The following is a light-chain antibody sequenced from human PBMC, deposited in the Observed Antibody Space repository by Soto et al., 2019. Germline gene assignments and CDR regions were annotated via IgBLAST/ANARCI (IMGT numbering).Light chain of an antibody. CDR3: CSYAGSSTFV. J-gene: IGLJ1*01. Sequence: QSVLTQPASVSGSPGQSITISCTGTSSDVGSYSLVSWYQQHPGEAPKLLIYEDTKRPSGVSNRFSGSKSGNTASLTISGLQAEDEADYHCCSYAGSSTFVFGTGTKLTVL. CDR1: SSDVGSYSL. V-gene: IGLV2-23*01. CDR2: EDT.